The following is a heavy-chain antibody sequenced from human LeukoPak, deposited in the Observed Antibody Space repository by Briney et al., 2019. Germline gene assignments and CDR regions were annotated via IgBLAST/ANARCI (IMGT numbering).Heavy chain of an antibody. D-gene: IGHD3-3*01. Sequence: GGSLRLSCAASGFTFSSYWMSWVRQAPGRGLEWVANIKRDGSEKYYVDSVKGRFTTSRDNAKNSLYLQMNSLRAEDTAVYYCARALTYYDFWSGYSDWYFDLWGRGTLVTVSS. CDR1: GFTFSSYW. CDR2: IKRDGSEK. CDR3: ARALTYYDFWSGYSDWYFDL. V-gene: IGHV3-7*04. J-gene: IGHJ2*01.